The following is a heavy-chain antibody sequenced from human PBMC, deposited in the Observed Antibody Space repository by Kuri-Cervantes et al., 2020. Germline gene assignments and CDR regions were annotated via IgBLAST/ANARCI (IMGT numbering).Heavy chain of an antibody. CDR1: GFPFGGYG. CDR3: ARDQDYYGSGGWFDP. J-gene: IGHJ5*02. Sequence: GGSLRLSFLASGFPFGGYGMTWVRQAPGKGLVWVSRSKSDGISTSYADSVKGRFTISRDNAKNSLYLQMNSLRAEDTAVYYCARDQDYYGSGGWFDPWGQGTLVTVSS. CDR2: SKSDGIST. D-gene: IGHD3-10*01. V-gene: IGHV3-74*01.